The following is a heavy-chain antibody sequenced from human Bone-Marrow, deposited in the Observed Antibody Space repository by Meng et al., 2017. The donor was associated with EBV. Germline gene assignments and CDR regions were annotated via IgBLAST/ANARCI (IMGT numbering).Heavy chain of an antibody. D-gene: IGHD3-10*01. CDR1: GGPFNSDA. J-gene: IGHJ4*02. CDR2: LIPMLGAP. CDR3: ASESGRGFTPDY. Sequence: QVQLVDAGDEVKKPGFSVKVSCKTSGGPFNSDAISWVRQAPGQGLEWIGGLIPMLGAPNYAQKFQDRVTITADESTSTHYMELSNLRSEDTAMYYCASESGRGFTPDYWGQGTLVTVSS. V-gene: IGHV1-69*01.